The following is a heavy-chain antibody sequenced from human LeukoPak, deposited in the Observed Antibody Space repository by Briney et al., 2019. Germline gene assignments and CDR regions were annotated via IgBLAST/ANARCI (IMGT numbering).Heavy chain of an antibody. V-gene: IGHV3-7*03. D-gene: IGHD5-18*01. CDR1: GFIFSSQW. CDR3: ASLDTAMVTWRDN. J-gene: IGHJ4*02. CDR2: IKRDGSET. Sequence: GGSLRLSCEASGFIFSSQWMSRVRQAPGKGLEWVANIKRDGSETYYVNSVKGRFTISRDNAKNSLILQMNSLRVEDTAVYYCASLDTAMVTWRDNWGQGTLVTVSS.